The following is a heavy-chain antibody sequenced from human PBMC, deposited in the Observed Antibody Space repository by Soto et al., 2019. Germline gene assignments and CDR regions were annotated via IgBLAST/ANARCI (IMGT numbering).Heavy chain of an antibody. CDR2: ISYDGSNK. CDR3: ARDYSNQQLGPHD. J-gene: IGHJ4*02. CDR1: GFTFSSYA. Sequence: PGGSLRLSCAASGFTFSSYAMHWVRQAPGKGLEWVTLISYDGSNKYYADSVKGRFTISRDNSKNTLYLQMTSLRTEDTAVYYCARDYSNQQLGPHDWGQGTLVTVSS. V-gene: IGHV3-30-3*01. D-gene: IGHD6-13*01.